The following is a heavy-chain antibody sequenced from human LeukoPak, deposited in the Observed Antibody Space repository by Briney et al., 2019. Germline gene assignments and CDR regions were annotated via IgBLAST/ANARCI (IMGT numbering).Heavy chain of an antibody. CDR2: INFSGRI. CDR1: GDSINNDY. J-gene: IGHJ4*02. CDR3: AKGAGWYEY. Sequence: SETLSLTCTVSGDSINNDYWSWLRQPPGKGLEWIGCINFSGRINYNPSLRSRVTISGESSKNQFSLRLSSMTAADTAVYYCAKGAGWYEYWGQGTLVTVSS. D-gene: IGHD6-19*01. V-gene: IGHV4-59*01.